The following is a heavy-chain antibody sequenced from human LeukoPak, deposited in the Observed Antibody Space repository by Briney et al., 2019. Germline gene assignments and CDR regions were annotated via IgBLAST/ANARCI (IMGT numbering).Heavy chain of an antibody. J-gene: IGHJ1*01. CDR3: ARETLSDYYDSSGPHFQH. CDR1: GFTFSSYG. D-gene: IGHD3-22*01. CDR2: IWYDGSNK. Sequence: PGGSLRLSCAAPGFTFSSYGMHWVRQAPGKGLEWVAVIWYDGSNKYYADSVKGRFTISRDNSKNTLYLQMNSLRAEDTAVYYCARETLSDYYDSSGPHFQHWGQGTLVTVSS. V-gene: IGHV3-33*01.